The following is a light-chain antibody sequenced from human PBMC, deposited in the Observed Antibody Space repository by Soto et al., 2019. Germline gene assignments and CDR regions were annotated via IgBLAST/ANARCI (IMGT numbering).Light chain of an antibody. J-gene: IGLJ3*02. V-gene: IGLV2-8*01. CDR2: EVT. CDR3: SSYAASNNFYFV. CDR1: RSEGVGYNY. Sequence: QSVVTQPPSPSGSPGQSVTLSCPGTRSEGVGYNYVSWYQQYPGRAPKLMIYEVTKRPSGVPDRFSGSKSGNTASLTVSGLQAEDEADYYCSSYAASNNFYFVFGGGTKVTVL.